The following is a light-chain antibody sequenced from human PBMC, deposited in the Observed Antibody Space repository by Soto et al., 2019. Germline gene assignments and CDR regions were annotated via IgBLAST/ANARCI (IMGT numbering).Light chain of an antibody. CDR2: GNN. V-gene: IGLV1-40*01. Sequence: QAPLWSVAPRQRGSLTRTGGTSNIGATYDVHWYQQLPGTAPKPLIYGNNNRPSGVPDRFSASKSGTSASLAIAGLQAEDEADYYCQSYDSSLKYVFGTGTKVTVL. CDR3: QSYDSSLKYV. CDR1: TSNIGATYD. J-gene: IGLJ1*01.